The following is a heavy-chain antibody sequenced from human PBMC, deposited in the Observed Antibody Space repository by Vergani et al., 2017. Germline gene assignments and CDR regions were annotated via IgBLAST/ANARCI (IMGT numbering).Heavy chain of an antibody. CDR1: GYRFSSSW. D-gene: IGHD3-22*01. Sequence: EVQLVQSGAEVKKPGESLKISCKGFGYRFSSSWIGWVRQMPGKGLEWMGIIHPADSDTRYSPSFQGQVTISVDKSISTAYLQRSSLRASDSAMYYCARLYGRDSSGSKYFDYWGQGTLVTVSS. CDR2: IHPADSDT. V-gene: IGHV5-51*01. CDR3: ARLYGRDSSGSKYFDY. J-gene: IGHJ4*02.